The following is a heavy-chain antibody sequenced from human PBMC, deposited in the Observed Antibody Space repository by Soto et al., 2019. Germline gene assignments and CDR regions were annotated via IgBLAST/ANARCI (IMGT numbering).Heavy chain of an antibody. CDR1: GLTFSSYS. Sequence: EVQLVESGGGLVKPGGSLRLSCAASGLTFSSYSMNWVRQAPGKGLEWVSSISSGSDYIFYADSVKGRFTISRDNAKNSLFLQMNSLTAEDTAVYYCARSPVGDAFNVWGQGTVVTVSS. V-gene: IGHV3-21*01. J-gene: IGHJ3*01. CDR3: ARSPVGDAFNV. CDR2: ISSGSDYI.